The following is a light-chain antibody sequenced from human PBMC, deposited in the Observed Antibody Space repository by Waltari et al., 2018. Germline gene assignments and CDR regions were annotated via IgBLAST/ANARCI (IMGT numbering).Light chain of an antibody. CDR2: ENS. Sequence: SYVLTQPPSVSVAPGQTARITCEGTDIGYKSVHWYHQRPGQAPGLVLHENSDRPSGIPERIADSNSVNMDTLSSSRVEDGDGADYYCQVWDSRSDHVVFGGGTKLTVL. CDR3: QVWDSRSDHVV. J-gene: IGLJ2*01. CDR1: DIGYKS. V-gene: IGLV3-21*02.